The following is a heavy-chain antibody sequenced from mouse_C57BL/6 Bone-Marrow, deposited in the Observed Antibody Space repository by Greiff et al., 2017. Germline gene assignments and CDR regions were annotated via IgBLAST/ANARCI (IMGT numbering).Heavy chain of an antibody. D-gene: IGHD2-12*01. CDR1: GYTFTSYW. V-gene: IGHV1-55*01. CDR2: IYPGSGST. CDR3: ARGGMDSDYWYFDV. Sequence: QVQLQQPGAELVKPGASVKMSCKASGYTFTSYWITWVKQRPGQGLEWIGDIYPGSGSTNYNEKFKSKATLTVDTSSSTAYMQLSSLTSEDSAVYDCARGGMDSDYWYFDVWGTGTTVTVSA. J-gene: IGHJ1*03.